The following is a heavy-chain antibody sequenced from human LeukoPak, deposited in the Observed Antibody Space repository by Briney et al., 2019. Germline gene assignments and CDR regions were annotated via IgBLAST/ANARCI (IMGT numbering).Heavy chain of an antibody. V-gene: IGHV4-31*03. CDR2: IYYSGST. J-gene: IGHJ5*02. CDR3: ARDGRLRAYCGGDCYYNNWFDP. Sequence: PSETLSLTCTVSGGSISSGGYYWSWIRQHPGKGLEWIGYIYYSGSTYYNPSLKSRVTISVDTSKNQFSLKLSSVTAADTAVYYCARDGRLRAYCGGDCYYNNWFDPWGQGTLVTVSS. D-gene: IGHD2-21*02. CDR1: GGSISSGGYY.